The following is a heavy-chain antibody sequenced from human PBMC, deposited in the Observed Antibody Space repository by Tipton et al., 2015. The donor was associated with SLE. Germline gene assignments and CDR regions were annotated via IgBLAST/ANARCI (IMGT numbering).Heavy chain of an antibody. CDR2: ISGDGGST. CDR1: GFTFDDYA. V-gene: IGHV3-43*02. Sequence: SLRLSCAASGFTFDDYAMHWVRQAPGKGLEWVSLISGDGGSTYYADSVKGRFTISRDNSKSSLYLQMNSLRTEDTALYYCAKEGGLDYYDSSGRMDVWGQGTTVTVSS. J-gene: IGHJ6*02. CDR3: AKEGGLDYYDSSGRMDV. D-gene: IGHD3-22*01.